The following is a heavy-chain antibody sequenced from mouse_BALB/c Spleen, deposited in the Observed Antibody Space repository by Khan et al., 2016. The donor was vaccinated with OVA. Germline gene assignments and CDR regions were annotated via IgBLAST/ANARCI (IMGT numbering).Heavy chain of an antibody. CDR1: GYSITSGYG. CDR2: ISYSGST. CDR3: TRTARIKY. Sequence: EVQLQESGPGMVKPSQSLSLTCTVTGYSITSGYGWNWIRQFPGNKMEWMGYISYSGSTNYNPSLKNRISITRDTSKNQFFLQLNSVTTEDTATYYWTRTARIKYWGQGTTLTVSS. V-gene: IGHV3-2*02. D-gene: IGHD1-2*01. J-gene: IGHJ2*01.